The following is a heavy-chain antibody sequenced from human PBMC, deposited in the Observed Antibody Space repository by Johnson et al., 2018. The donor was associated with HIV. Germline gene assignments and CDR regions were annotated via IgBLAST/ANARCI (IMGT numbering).Heavy chain of an antibody. J-gene: IGHJ3*02. D-gene: IGHD3-16*02. CDR2: IRNDGSNK. Sequence: QVQLVESGGGVVQPGGSLRLSCAASGFTFSTYGIHWVRQAPGKGLEWVAFIRNDGSNKYYAESVKGRVTISRDNSKNTLYLQMNGLRAEDTAVYYCAKVAIWGTYRYNLGDTYDIWGQGTMVTVSS. CDR3: AKVAIWGTYRYNLGDTYDI. CDR1: GFTFSTYG. V-gene: IGHV3-30*02.